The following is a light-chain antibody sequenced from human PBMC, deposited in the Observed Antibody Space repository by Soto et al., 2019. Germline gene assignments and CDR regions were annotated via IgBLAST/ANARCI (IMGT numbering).Light chain of an antibody. J-gene: IGKJ4*01. CDR3: QQYYTYPLT. V-gene: IGKV1-5*03. CDR1: QSISKW. CDR2: EAS. Sequence: DIQMTQSPSTLSASVGDRVTITCRASQSISKWFAWYQQKPGKAPKFLIYEASSLKSGVPSRFSGSESGTEFTLTISSLQPDDFATYYCQQYYTYPLTFGGGTKVEIK.